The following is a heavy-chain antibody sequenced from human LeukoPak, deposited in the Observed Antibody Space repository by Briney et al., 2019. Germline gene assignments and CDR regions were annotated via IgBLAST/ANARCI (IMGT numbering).Heavy chain of an antibody. J-gene: IGHJ6*03. CDR3: ARHGYSSSWYTNWSYYYYMDV. CDR1: GYSFTSYW. CDR2: IYPGDSDT. Sequence: PGESLKISCKGSGYSFTSYWIGWVRQMPGKGLEWMGIIYPGDSDTRYSPSFQGQVTISADKSISTAYLQWSSLEASDTAMYYCARHGYSSSWYTNWSYYYYMDVWGKGTTVTVSS. V-gene: IGHV5-51*01. D-gene: IGHD6-13*01.